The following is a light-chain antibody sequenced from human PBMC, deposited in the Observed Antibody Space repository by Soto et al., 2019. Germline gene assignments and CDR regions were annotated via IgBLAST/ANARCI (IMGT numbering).Light chain of an antibody. V-gene: IGLV2-8*01. CDR1: SSDVGAYKY. Sequence: QSALTQPPSASGSPGQSVTISCTGTSSDVGAYKYVSWYQQYPGKAPKLMIYEVTKRPSGVPDRFSGSKSGNTASLTVSVLQADDAAYYYCTSYVGNDIWVFGGGTKVTVL. CDR3: TSYVGNDIWV. J-gene: IGLJ3*02. CDR2: EVT.